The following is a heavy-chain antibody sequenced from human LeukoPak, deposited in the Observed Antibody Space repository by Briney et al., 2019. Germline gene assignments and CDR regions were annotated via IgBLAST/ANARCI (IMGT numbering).Heavy chain of an antibody. CDR2: INHSGST. CDR1: GGSFSGYY. D-gene: IGHD5-18*01. Sequence: PSETLSLTCAVYGGSFSGYYWSWIRQPPGKGLEWIGEINHSGSTNYNPSLKSRVTISVDTSKNQFSLKLSSVIAADTAVYYCARGFIGIQLWLLRGSWFDPWGQGTLVTVSS. CDR3: ARGFIGIQLWLLRGSWFDP. V-gene: IGHV4-34*01. J-gene: IGHJ5*02.